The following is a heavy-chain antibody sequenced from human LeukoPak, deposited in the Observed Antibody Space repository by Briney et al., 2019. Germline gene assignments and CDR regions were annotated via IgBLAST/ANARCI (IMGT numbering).Heavy chain of an antibody. D-gene: IGHD3-10*01. CDR3: ASVRRGFGESSKYYAYYYMGV. Sequence: SETLSLTCTVYGGSFSGYYWSWIRQPPGKGLEWIGEINHSGSTNYNPSLKSRVTISVDTSKNQFSLKLSSVTAADTAVYYCASVRRGFGESSKYYAYYYMGVWGKGTTVTISS. J-gene: IGHJ6*03. CDR2: INHSGST. V-gene: IGHV4-34*01. CDR1: GGSFSGYY.